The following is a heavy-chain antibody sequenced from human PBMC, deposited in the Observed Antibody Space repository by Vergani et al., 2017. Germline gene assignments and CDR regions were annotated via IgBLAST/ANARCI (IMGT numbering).Heavy chain of an antibody. D-gene: IGHD2-21*02. CDR1: GGSFSGYY. CDR3: ARHSSHIVVVTASPVGACDI. J-gene: IGHJ3*02. CDR2: IYYSGST. Sequence: QVQLQQWGAGLLKPSETLSLTCAVYGGSFSGYYWSWIRQPPGKGLEWIGSIYYSGSTYYNPSLKSRVTISVDTSKNQFSLKLSSVAAANAAVYYCARHSSHIVVVTASPVGACDIWGQGTMVTVSS. V-gene: IGHV4-34*01.